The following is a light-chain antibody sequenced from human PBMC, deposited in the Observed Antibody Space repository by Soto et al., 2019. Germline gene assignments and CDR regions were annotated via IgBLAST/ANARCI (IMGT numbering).Light chain of an antibody. CDR1: SGHSSYA. CDR2: LNSDGSH. J-gene: IGLJ3*02. V-gene: IGLV4-69*01. Sequence: QPVLTQSPSASASLGASVKLTCTLSSGHSSYAIAWHQQQPEKGPRYLMKLNSDGSHSKGDGIPDRFSGSSSGAERYLTISSLQSEDEADYYCQTWGTEVFGGATKLTVL. CDR3: QTWGTEV.